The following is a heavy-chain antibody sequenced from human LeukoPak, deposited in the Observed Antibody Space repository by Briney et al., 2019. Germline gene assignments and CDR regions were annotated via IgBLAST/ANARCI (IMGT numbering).Heavy chain of an antibody. V-gene: IGHV3-30*18. J-gene: IGHJ4*02. Sequence: PGGSLRLSCAASGFTFSSYGMHWVRQAPGKGLEWVAVISYDGSNKYYADSVKGRFTISRDNSKNTLYLQMNSLRAEDTAVYYCAKVGGPETAAGDDYWGQGTLVTVSS. CDR3: AKVGGPETAAGDDY. D-gene: IGHD6-13*01. CDR2: ISYDGSNK. CDR1: GFTFSSYG.